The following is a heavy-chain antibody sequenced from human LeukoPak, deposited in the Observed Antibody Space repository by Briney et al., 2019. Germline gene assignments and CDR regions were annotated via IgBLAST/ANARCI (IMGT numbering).Heavy chain of an antibody. CDR3: AALRSGTIFGVVIIPYFDY. CDR1: GGSIGSSSYY. D-gene: IGHD3-3*01. Sequence: SETLSLTCTVFGGSIGSSSYYWGWIRQPPGKGLDWIGSIYYSGSTYYNPSLKSRVTISVDTSKNQFSLKLSSVTAADTAVYYCAALRSGTIFGVVIIPYFDYWGQGTLVTVSS. CDR2: IYYSGST. J-gene: IGHJ4*02. V-gene: IGHV4-39*01.